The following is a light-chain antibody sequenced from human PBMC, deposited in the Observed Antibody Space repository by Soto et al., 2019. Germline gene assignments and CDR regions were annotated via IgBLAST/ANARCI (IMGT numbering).Light chain of an antibody. Sequence: EIVMTQSPATLSVSPGERATLYCRASQSVSSNLAWYQQKPGQAPRLLIYGASTRATGIPARFSGSGSGTEFTLTISSLQSEDFAVYYCQQYNNWPPRKTFGQGTKV. CDR1: QSVSSN. CDR2: GAS. V-gene: IGKV3-15*01. CDR3: QQYNNWPPRKT. J-gene: IGKJ1*01.